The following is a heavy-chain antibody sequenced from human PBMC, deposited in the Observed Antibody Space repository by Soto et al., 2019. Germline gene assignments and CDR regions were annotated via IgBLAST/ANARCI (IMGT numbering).Heavy chain of an antibody. Sequence: EVQLVESGGGVIQPGGSLRLSCAASGFAVSSKYMTWVRQAPGKGLEWVSVIYGGGTTYYSDSLKGRFTISRDTSKNTLYLQMNRLTAEDTAVYYCVQTTGWPGFDFWGQGTLVTVSS. J-gene: IGHJ4*02. D-gene: IGHD6-19*01. CDR3: VQTTGWPGFDF. CDR1: GFAVSSKY. CDR2: IYGGGTT. V-gene: IGHV3-53*01.